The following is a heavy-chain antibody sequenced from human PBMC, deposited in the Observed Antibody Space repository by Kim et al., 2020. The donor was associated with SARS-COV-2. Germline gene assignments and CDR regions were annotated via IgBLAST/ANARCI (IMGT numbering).Heavy chain of an antibody. J-gene: IGHJ4*02. CDR3: ARDGGGDYGSGSYYGDY. D-gene: IGHD3-10*01. CDR1: GFTFSSYG. V-gene: IGHV3-33*05. Sequence: GGSLRLSCAASGFTFSSYGMHWVRQAPGKGLEWVAVISYDGSNKYYADSVKGRFTISRDNSKNTLYLQMNSLRAEDTAVYYCARDGGGDYGSGSYYGDYWGQGTLVTVSS. CDR2: ISYDGSNK.